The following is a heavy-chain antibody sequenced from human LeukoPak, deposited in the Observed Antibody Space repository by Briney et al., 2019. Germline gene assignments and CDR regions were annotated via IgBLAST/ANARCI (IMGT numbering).Heavy chain of an antibody. D-gene: IGHD6-19*01. CDR1: GYTLTKLS. CDR3: ATADRIAVAGTWWFDP. J-gene: IGHJ5*02. V-gene: IGHV1-24*01. Sequence: ASVKVSCKVSGYTLTKLSTHWVRQAPGKGLEWMGGFDPEDGETIYAQKFQGRVTMTEDTSTDTAYMELSSLRSEDTAVYYCATADRIAVAGTWWFDPWGQGTLVTVSS. CDR2: FDPEDGET.